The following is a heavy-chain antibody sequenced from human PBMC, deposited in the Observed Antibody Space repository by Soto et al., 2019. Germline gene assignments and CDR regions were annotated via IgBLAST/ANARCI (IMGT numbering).Heavy chain of an antibody. CDR3: AKTKTPHVRNGMDV. CDR1: GDSLSSGGYY. Sequence: QVRLQESGPGLVRPSQTLSLTCTVSGDSLSSGGYYCSWIRQLPGKGLEWIGFIHYSGSTFYNPSLRSRVTMSADASKNQISLKLSSVTAADTAVYYCAKTKTPHVRNGMDVWGQGTTVTVSS. CDR2: IHYSGST. V-gene: IGHV4-31*04. J-gene: IGHJ6*02. D-gene: IGHD2-8*01.